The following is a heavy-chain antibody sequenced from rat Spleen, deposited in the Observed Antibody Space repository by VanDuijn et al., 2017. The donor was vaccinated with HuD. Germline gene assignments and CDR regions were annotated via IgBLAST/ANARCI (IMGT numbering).Heavy chain of an antibody. D-gene: IGHD1-4*01. CDR2: ISPSGGST. Sequence: EVQLVESGGGLVQPGRSLKLSCVASGFTFSNYGMHWIRQAPTKGLDWVASISPSGGSTHYRDSAKGRFTISRDSAKSTLYLQMDSLRSEDTATYYCARRTRVSHWYFDFWGPGTMVTVSS. J-gene: IGHJ1*01. CDR1: GFTFSNYG. CDR3: ARRTRVSHWYFDF. V-gene: IGHV5-19*01.